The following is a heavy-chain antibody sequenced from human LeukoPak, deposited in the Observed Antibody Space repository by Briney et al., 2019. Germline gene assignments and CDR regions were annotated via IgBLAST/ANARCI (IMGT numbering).Heavy chain of an antibody. CDR3: ARGADSSGYYSIFYFDY. V-gene: IGHV3-7*02. D-gene: IGHD3-22*01. Sequence: GGSLRLSCVASGFIFSDYWMTWVRQAPGKGLEWVANIKEDGSEMHYVDSVKGRFTISRDNAKKSLHLQMNSLRVEDTAVYYCARGADSSGYYSIFYFDYWGQGTLVTVSS. CDR2: IKEDGSEM. CDR1: GFIFSDYW. J-gene: IGHJ4*02.